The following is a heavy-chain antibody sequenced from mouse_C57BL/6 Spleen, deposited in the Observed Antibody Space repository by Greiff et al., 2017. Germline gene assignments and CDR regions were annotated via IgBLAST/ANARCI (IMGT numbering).Heavy chain of an antibody. CDR1: GYTFTSYW. V-gene: IGHV1-7*01. Sequence: VQLQQSGAELAKPGASVKLSCKASGYTFTSYWMHWVKQRPGQGLEWIGYINPSSGYTKSNQKFKDKATLTADKSSSTAYMQLSSRTYEDSAVYYCARGYDGYYFDDWGQGTTLTVSS. J-gene: IGHJ2*01. D-gene: IGHD2-3*01. CDR3: ARGYDGYYFDD. CDR2: INPSSGYT.